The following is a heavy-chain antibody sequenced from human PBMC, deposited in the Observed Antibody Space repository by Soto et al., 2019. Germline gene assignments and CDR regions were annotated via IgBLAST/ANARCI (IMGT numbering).Heavy chain of an antibody. J-gene: IGHJ5*02. D-gene: IGHD3-22*01. Sequence: SVKVSCKASAGTFSSYAISWVRQAPGQGLEWMGGIIPIFGTANYAQKFQGRVTITADESTSTAYMELSSLRSEDTAVYYCARGRGGYYYDTSGYPRGWFDPWGQGTLVTVSS. V-gene: IGHV1-69*13. CDR3: ARGRGGYYYDTSGYPRGWFDP. CDR1: AGTFSSYA. CDR2: IIPIFGTA.